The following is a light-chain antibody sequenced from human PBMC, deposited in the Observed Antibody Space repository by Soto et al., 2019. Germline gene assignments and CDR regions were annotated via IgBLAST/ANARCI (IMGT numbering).Light chain of an antibody. CDR2: GAS. Sequence: EIGMMQSPATLSVSPGERATLSCRASQSVSSYLAWYQQKPGQAPRLLIDGASTRVAGIPARFNGSGSGTEFTLTISGLQSEDFAVYYCQQYQNWPATFGQGTKVEIK. J-gene: IGKJ1*01. CDR1: QSVSSY. V-gene: IGKV3-15*01. CDR3: QQYQNWPAT.